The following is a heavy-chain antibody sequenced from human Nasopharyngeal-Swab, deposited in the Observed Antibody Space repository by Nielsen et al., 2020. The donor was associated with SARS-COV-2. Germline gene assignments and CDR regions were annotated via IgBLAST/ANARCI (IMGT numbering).Heavy chain of an antibody. CDR2: MSPNSGNT. Sequence: ASVKVSCKASGYTFINHEINWVRQSTGQGLEWMGWMSPNSGNTGYAQKFQGRVTMTRNTSTSTAYLELSSLRSEDTAVYYCARGGSSLGANLEDPWGQGTLVIVSS. V-gene: IGHV1-8*01. CDR1: GYTFINHE. J-gene: IGHJ5*02. D-gene: IGHD3-10*01. CDR3: ARGGSSLGANLEDP.